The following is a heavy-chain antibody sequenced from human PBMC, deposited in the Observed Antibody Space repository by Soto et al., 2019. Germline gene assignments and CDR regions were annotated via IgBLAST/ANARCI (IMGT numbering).Heavy chain of an antibody. Sequence: QVQLVESGGGVVQPGRSLRLSCAASGFTFSSYGIHWVRQAPGKGLEWVAVISYDGSNKYYADSVKGRFTISRDNSKNTLYLQMNSLRAEDTAVYYCAKDGYYYYYGMDVWGQGTTVTVSS. J-gene: IGHJ6*02. CDR3: AKDGYYYYYGMDV. CDR2: ISYDGSNK. V-gene: IGHV3-30*18. CDR1: GFTFSSYG.